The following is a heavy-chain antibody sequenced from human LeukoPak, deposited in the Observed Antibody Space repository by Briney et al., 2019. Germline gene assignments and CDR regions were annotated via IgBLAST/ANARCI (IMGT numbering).Heavy chain of an antibody. Sequence: ASVKVSCKASGYTFTSYDINWVRQATGQGLEWMGWISAYNGNTNYAQKLQGRVTMTTDTSTSTAYMELRSLRSDDTAVYYCATRNDLYYFDYWGQGTLVTVSS. D-gene: IGHD1-1*01. CDR3: ATRNDLYYFDY. J-gene: IGHJ4*02. V-gene: IGHV1-18*01. CDR1: GYTFTSYD. CDR2: ISAYNGNT.